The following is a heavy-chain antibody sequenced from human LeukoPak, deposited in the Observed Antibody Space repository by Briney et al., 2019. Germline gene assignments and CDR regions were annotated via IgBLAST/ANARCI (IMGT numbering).Heavy chain of an antibody. D-gene: IGHD2-15*01. CDR3: AKGVVAAYFDY. Sequence: GGSLRLSSAASGFTFDDYAMHWVRQAPGKGLEWVSGISWNSGSIGYADSVKGRFTISRDNAKNSLYLQMNSLRAEDTALYYCAKGVVAAYFDYWGQGTLVTVSS. J-gene: IGHJ4*02. CDR1: GFTFDDYA. CDR2: ISWNSGSI. V-gene: IGHV3-9*01.